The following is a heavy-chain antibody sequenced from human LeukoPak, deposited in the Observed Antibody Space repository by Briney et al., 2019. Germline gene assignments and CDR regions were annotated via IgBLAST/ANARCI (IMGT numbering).Heavy chain of an antibody. CDR3: AKGRRSGWYVLIFDY. CDR1: GFTFSSYG. V-gene: IGHV3-30*18. Sequence: GGSLRLPCVASGFTFSSYGMHWVRQAPGKGLEWVAVISYDGSNKYYADSVKGRFTISRDNSKNTLYLQMNSLRAEDTAVYYCAKGRRSGWYVLIFDYWGQGTLVTVSS. D-gene: IGHD6-19*01. CDR2: ISYDGSNK. J-gene: IGHJ4*02.